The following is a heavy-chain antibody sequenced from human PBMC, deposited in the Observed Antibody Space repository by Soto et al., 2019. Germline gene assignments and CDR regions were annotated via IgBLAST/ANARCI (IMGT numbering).Heavy chain of an antibody. V-gene: IGHV3-48*02. CDR3: AREGIVGATPVY. Sequence: PGGSLRLSCAASGFTFSIYGMNWVRQAPGRGLEWLSYISSSSATIYYTDSVKGRFTISRDNAKDSLYLQMSSLGDDDTAVYYCAREGIVGATPVYWGQGTLVTDSS. D-gene: IGHD1-26*01. CDR2: ISSSSATI. CDR1: GFTFSIYG. J-gene: IGHJ4*02.